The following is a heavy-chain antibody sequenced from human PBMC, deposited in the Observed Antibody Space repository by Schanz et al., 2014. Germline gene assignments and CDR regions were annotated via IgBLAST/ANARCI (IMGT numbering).Heavy chain of an antibody. J-gene: IGHJ2*01. CDR1: GGSIRSGTSY. CDR2: VFPNGIT. CDR3: ARDTTWRLDL. D-gene: IGHD1-1*01. Sequence: QVQLQESGPGLVKPSQTLSLTCTVSGGSIRSGTSYWSWIRQPAGKALEWVGRVFPNGITNYNPSLKRRVTISLDTPNNHFSRTLTSLTAADTAVYYCARDTTWRLDLWGRGTLVTVSS. V-gene: IGHV4-61*02.